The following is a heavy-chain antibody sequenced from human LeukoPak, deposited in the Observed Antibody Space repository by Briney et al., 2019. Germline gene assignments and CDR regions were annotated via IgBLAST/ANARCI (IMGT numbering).Heavy chain of an antibody. J-gene: IGHJ3*02. V-gene: IGHV3-30-3*01. Sequence: GGSLRLSCAASGFTFSSYATHWVRQAPGKGLEWVAVISYDGSNKYYADSVKGRFTISRDNSKNTLYLQMNSLRAGDTAVYYCARRQSSRSDAFDIWGQGTMVTVSS. CDR3: ARRQSSRSDAFDI. CDR1: GFTFSSYA. D-gene: IGHD1-26*01. CDR2: ISYDGSNK.